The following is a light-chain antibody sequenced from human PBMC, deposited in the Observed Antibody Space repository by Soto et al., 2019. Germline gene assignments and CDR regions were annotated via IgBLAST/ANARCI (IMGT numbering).Light chain of an antibody. CDR3: QQYYSTPIT. CDR1: ESDLYSSSNKNY. J-gene: IGKJ5*01. V-gene: IGKV4-1*01. CDR2: WAS. Sequence: DIVMTQSPDSLAVSLGERATINCKSSESDLYSSSNKNYLAWYQQKPGQPPKLLIYWASTRESGVPDRFSGSGSGTDFTLTISSLQAEAVAVYYCQQYYSTPITFGQGTRLEIK.